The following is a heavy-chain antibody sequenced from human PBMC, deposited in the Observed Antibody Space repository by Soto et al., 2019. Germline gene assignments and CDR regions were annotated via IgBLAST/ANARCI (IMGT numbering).Heavy chain of an antibody. V-gene: IGHV4-61*01. CDR1: GGSFKSGSYS. D-gene: IGHD3-3*01. CDR2: VYHTGRT. CDR3: ARDFAYFDS. Sequence: SETLSLTCTVSGGSFKSGSYSWSWIRQPLGKGLEWIGYVYHTGRTSYNPSLKSRVSISMDTSKNQFSLNLDSVTAADTAVYFCARDFAYFDSWGQGTLVTVSS. J-gene: IGHJ4*02.